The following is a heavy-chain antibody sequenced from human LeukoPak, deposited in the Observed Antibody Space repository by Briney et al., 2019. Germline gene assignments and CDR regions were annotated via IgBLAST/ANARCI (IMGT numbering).Heavy chain of an antibody. CDR1: GGSISSGGYS. Sequence: SETLSLTCAVSGGSISSGGYSWSWIRQPPGKGLEWIGYIYHSGSTYYNPSLKSRVTISVDRSKNQFSLKLSSVTAADTAVYYCARIYCSGGSCYVDYWGQGTLVTVPS. D-gene: IGHD2-15*01. J-gene: IGHJ4*02. CDR2: IYHSGST. V-gene: IGHV4-30-2*01. CDR3: ARIYCSGGSCYVDY.